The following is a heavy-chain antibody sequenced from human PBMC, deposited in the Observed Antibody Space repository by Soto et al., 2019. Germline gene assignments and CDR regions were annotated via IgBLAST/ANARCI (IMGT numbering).Heavy chain of an antibody. D-gene: IGHD2-15*01. Sequence: QGQLVQSGAEVKKPGASVKVSCKASGYTFTSYGISWVRQAPGQGLEWMGWISAKKGNTKYAQKFQGRVTMTTETSTSTAYMELRSLRSDDTAVYYCAREILSPDFYFHGMDVWGQGTTVTVSS. V-gene: IGHV1-18*04. CDR2: ISAKKGNT. J-gene: IGHJ6*02. CDR3: AREILSPDFYFHGMDV. CDR1: GYTFTSYG.